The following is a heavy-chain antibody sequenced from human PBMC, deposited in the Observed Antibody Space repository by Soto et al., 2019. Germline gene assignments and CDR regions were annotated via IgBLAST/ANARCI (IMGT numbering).Heavy chain of an antibody. CDR1: GFNLGSYW. J-gene: IGHJ4*01. V-gene: IGHV3-74*01. D-gene: IGHD1-1*01. CDR3: ARGGLEPFDY. CDR2: INDYGTTI. Sequence: GGSLRLSCAASGFNLGSYWMHWVRQAPGKGLVWVSRINDYGTTINYAESVEGRFTISRDDAKSEVYLQMNNLRAEDTAVYYCARGGLEPFDYWGRGALVTVSS.